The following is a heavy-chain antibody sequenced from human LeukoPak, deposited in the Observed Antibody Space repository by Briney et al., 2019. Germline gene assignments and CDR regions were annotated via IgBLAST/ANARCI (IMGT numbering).Heavy chain of an antibody. CDR1: GFTFSTYN. J-gene: IGHJ4*02. CDR2: ISGSGGST. V-gene: IGHV3-23*01. D-gene: IGHD3-22*01. CDR3: AKSPYYYDSSGFDY. Sequence: GGSLRLSCAASGFTFSTYNMNWVRQAPGKGLEWVSAISGSGGSTYYADSVKGRFTISRDNSMNTLYLQMNSLRAEDTAVYYCAKSPYYYDSSGFDYWGQGTLVTVSS.